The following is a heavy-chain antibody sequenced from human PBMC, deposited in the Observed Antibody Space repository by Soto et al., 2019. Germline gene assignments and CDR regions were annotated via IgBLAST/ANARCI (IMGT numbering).Heavy chain of an antibody. D-gene: IGHD7-27*01. CDR1: GFTFSSYG. CDR3: AKAALGSYYYYGMDV. V-gene: IGHV3-30*18. CDR2: ISYDGSNK. Sequence: QVQLVESGGGVVQPGRSLRLSCAASGFTFSSYGMHWVRQAPGKGLEWVAVISYDGSNKYYADSVKGRFTISRDNSKNTLYLQMNSLRDEDTAVYYCAKAALGSYYYYGMDVWGQGTTVTVSS. J-gene: IGHJ6*02.